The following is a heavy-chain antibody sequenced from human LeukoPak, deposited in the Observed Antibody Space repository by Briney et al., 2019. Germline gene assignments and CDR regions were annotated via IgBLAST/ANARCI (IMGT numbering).Heavy chain of an antibody. D-gene: IGHD2-2*01. CDR3: ANTEGEFFIVVVPAAPNFDY. CDR1: GFTFSNYA. J-gene: IGHJ4*02. CDR2: MSDSGVSS. Sequence: AGGSLRLSCAASGFTFSNYAMSWVRQAPGKGLEWVSGMSDSGVSSYYADSVKGRFTISRDNSKNTLYLQMNSLRAEDTAVYYCANTEGEFFIVVVPAAPNFDYWGQGTLVTVSS. V-gene: IGHV3-23*01.